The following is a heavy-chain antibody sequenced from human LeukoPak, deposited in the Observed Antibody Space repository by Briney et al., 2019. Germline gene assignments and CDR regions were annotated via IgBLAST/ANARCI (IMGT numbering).Heavy chain of an antibody. V-gene: IGHV5-51*01. CDR1: GYSFTSYW. J-gene: IGHJ4*02. Sequence: GESLKISCKGSGYSFTSYWIGWVRQMPGKGLEWVAIIYPGDSDTKYSPSFQGQVTISADKSISTAYLQWSRLKASDTAMYYCARHERSGFDYWGQGTPVTVSS. CDR3: ARHERSGFDY. D-gene: IGHD7-27*01. CDR2: IYPGDSDT.